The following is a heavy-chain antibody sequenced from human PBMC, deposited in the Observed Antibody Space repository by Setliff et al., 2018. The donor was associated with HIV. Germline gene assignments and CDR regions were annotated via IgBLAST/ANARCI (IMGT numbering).Heavy chain of an antibody. V-gene: IGHV4-59*11. CDR1: GGSIRSHY. D-gene: IGHD1-7*01. Sequence: SETLSLTCTVSGGSIRSHYWSWIRQPPGKGLEWIGSFYHTGSTHYNPSLKSRTTMSLDTSRNQVSLKLSTVSAAGTAVYYCARDQGLELRGDYYYYGMDVWGQGTTVTVSS. CDR3: ARDQGLELRGDYYYYGMDV. J-gene: IGHJ6*02. CDR2: FYHTGST.